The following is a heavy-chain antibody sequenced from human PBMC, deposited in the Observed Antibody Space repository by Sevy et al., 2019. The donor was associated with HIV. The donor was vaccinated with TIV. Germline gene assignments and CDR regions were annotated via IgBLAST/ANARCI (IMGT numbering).Heavy chain of an antibody. J-gene: IGHJ6*02. CDR2: IRSKVYGGTT. CDR1: GFTFGDYA. V-gene: IGHV3-49*03. Sequence: GGSLRLSCTASGFTFGDYAMSWFRQAPGKGLEWVGFIRSKVYGGTTEYAASVKGRFTIPRDDSKSIAYLQMNSLKTEDTAVYYCAYCSSTSCYSSYYYGMDVWGQGTTVTVSS. D-gene: IGHD2-2*02. CDR3: AYCSSTSCYSSYYYGMDV.